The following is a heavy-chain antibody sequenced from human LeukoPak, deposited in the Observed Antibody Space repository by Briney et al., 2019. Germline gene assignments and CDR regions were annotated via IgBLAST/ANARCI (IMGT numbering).Heavy chain of an antibody. J-gene: IGHJ4*02. D-gene: IGHD2-2*01. CDR1: GFIFNDYA. Sequence: GRSLRLSCAASGFIFNDYAMHWVRQAQGKGLEWVAVIAYDGNNKYYADSVKGRFTISRDYSKNTMYLQVNSLRAEDTAVYYCARDYSPAAIAGDYYFDYWGQGTLVTVST. CDR3: ARDYSPAAIAGDYYFDY. CDR2: IAYDGNNK. V-gene: IGHV3-30-3*01.